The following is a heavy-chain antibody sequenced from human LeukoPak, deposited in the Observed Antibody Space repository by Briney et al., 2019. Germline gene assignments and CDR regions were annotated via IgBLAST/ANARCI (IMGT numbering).Heavy chain of an antibody. J-gene: IGHJ4*02. V-gene: IGHV4-39*01. CDR3: ARFKVDGSGYYYDY. CDR1: GGSISSSSDY. D-gene: IGHD3-22*01. Sequence: PSETLSLTCTVSGGSISSSSDYWGWIRQPPGKRLEWIASIYYSGSTYDNPSLKSRVTISVDTSMNQFSLKLNSVTAADTAVYYCARFKVDGSGYYYDYWGQGTLVTVSS. CDR2: IYYSGST.